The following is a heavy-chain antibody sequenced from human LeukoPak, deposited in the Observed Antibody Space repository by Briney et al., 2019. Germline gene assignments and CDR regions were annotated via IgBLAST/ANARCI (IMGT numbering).Heavy chain of an antibody. Sequence: SVKVSCKASGGTFSSYAISWVRQAPGQGLEWMGGIIPIFGTANYAQKFQGRVTITADESTSTAYMELSSLRSEDTAVYYCAREYYYDSSGYPDYRGQGTLVTVSS. D-gene: IGHD3-22*01. V-gene: IGHV1-69*01. CDR3: AREYYYDSSGYPDY. CDR1: GGTFSSYA. J-gene: IGHJ4*02. CDR2: IIPIFGTA.